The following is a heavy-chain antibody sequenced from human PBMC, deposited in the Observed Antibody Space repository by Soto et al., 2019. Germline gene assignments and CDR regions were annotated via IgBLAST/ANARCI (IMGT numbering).Heavy chain of an antibody. D-gene: IGHD5-12*01. CDR3: ARGEYSGYESHFDY. Sequence: SETLSLTCTVSGGSISSYYWSWIRQPPGKGLEWIGYIYYSGSTNYNPSLKSRVTISVDTSKNQFSLKLSSVTAADTAVYYCARGEYSGYESHFDYWGQGTLVTVSS. J-gene: IGHJ4*02. CDR1: GGSISSYY. V-gene: IGHV4-59*08. CDR2: IYYSGST.